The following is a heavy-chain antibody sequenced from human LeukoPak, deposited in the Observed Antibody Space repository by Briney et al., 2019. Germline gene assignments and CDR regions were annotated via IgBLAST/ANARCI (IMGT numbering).Heavy chain of an antibody. CDR3: AKDDGISIAVAGTDY. J-gene: IGHJ4*02. CDR1: GFTFISYG. Sequence: GGSLRLYCAASGFTFISYGMHWVRQAPGKGLEWVAFIRYDGSNKYYADSVKGRFTISRDNSKNTLYLQMNSLRAEDTAVYYCAKDDGISIAVAGTDYWDQRTVVPVSS. CDR2: IRYDGSNK. D-gene: IGHD6-19*01. V-gene: IGHV3-30*02.